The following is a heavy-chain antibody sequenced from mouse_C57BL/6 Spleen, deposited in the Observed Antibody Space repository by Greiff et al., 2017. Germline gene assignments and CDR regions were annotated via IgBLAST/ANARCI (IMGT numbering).Heavy chain of an antibody. D-gene: IGHD1-1*01. CDR1: GFTFSDYY. J-gene: IGHJ1*03. CDR3: ARYYGTSFDV. Sequence: EVQRVESEGGLVQPGSSMKLSCTASGFTFSDYYMAWVRQVPEKGLEWVANINYDGSGTYYLDSLKSRFIISRDNAKNIQYLQMSSLKSEDTATYYCARYYGTSFDVWGTGTTVTVSS. CDR2: INYDGSGT. V-gene: IGHV5-16*01.